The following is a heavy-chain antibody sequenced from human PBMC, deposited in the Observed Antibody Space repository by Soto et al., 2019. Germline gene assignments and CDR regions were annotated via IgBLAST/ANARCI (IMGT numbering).Heavy chain of an antibody. CDR1: GGSFSGNY. J-gene: IGHJ4*02. Sequence: SETLSLTCAVYGGSFSGNYWSWIRQPPGKGLEWIGEINHSGSTNYNPSLKSRVTISVDTSKNQFSLKLSSVTAADTAVCYCAREDRIAVRSRVGFDYWGQGTLVTVSS. V-gene: IGHV4-34*01. CDR2: INHSGST. CDR3: AREDRIAVRSRVGFDY. D-gene: IGHD6-19*01.